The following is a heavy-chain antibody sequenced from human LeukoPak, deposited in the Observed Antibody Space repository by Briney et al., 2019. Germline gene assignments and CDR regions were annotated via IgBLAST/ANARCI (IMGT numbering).Heavy chain of an antibody. CDR2: INPNSGGT. Sequence: ASVKVSGKASGYTFIGYYIHWVRQAPGQGLEWMGWINPNSGGTKYAQRFQGRVTMTRDTSISTAYMELSGLRSDDTAVYYCARDASPFDYWGQGTLVTVSS. CDR1: GYTFIGYY. J-gene: IGHJ4*02. CDR3: ARDASPFDY. V-gene: IGHV1-2*02.